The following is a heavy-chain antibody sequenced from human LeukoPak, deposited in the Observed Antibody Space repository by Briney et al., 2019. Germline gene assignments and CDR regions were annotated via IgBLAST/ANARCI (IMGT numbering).Heavy chain of an antibody. J-gene: IGHJ5*02. Sequence: SETLSLTCTVSGYSISSGYYWGWIRQPPGKGMEWIGYIYHSGSTYYKPSLKSRVTMSVDTSKNQFSLKLSSVTAADTAVYYCARDTGTTGEVKFDPWGQGTLVTVSS. CDR1: GYSISSGYY. CDR3: ARDTGTTGEVKFDP. CDR2: IYHSGST. V-gene: IGHV4-38-2*02. D-gene: IGHD4-17*01.